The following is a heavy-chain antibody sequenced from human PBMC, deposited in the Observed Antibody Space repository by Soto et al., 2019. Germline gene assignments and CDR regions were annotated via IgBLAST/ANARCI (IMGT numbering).Heavy chain of an antibody. CDR3: ARVGYVFWSGYSGYYYGMDV. V-gene: IGHV1-18*01. CDR1: GYTFTSYG. Sequence: QVQLVQSGAEVKKPGASVKVSCKASGYTFTSYGISWVRQAPGQGLEWMGWISAYNGNTNHAQKLQGRVTMTTDTSTRTAYMEQRSLRCDETAVYYWARVGYVFWSGYSGYYYGMDVWGQGTTVTVSS. J-gene: IGHJ6*02. CDR2: ISAYNGNT. D-gene: IGHD3-3*01.